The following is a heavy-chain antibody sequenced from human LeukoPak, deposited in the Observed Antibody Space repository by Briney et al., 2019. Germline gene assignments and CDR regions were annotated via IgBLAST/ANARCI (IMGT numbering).Heavy chain of an antibody. D-gene: IGHD2-2*01. V-gene: IGHV4-30-4*08. CDR2: IYYSGST. J-gene: IGHJ3*02. CDR3: AREHIVVVPAASDAFDI. Sequence: SEALSLTCAVYGGSFSGYYWSWSRQPPGKGLEWIGYIYYSGSTYYNPSLKSRVTISVDTSKNQFSLKLSSVTAAGTAVYYCAREHIVVVPAASDAFDIWGQGTMVTVSS. CDR1: GGSFSGYY.